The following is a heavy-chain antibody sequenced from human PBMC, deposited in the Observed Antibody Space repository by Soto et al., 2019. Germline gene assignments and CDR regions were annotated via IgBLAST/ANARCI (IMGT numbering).Heavy chain of an antibody. CDR3: APDAFDAGMPSGY. CDR2: IGGYKVNT. J-gene: IGHJ1*01. CDR1: GYTFTNYG. V-gene: IGHV1-18*01. Sequence: QVQLVQSGAEVREPGASVKVSCKASGYTFTNYGVSWVRQAPGQGLEWMGWIGGYKVNTNYAHKLQGRFTLTTDTSTGTNRMELRSSRTNDTAMNYGAPDAFDAGMPSGYLGQDTKEAVSS. D-gene: IGHD2-2*01.